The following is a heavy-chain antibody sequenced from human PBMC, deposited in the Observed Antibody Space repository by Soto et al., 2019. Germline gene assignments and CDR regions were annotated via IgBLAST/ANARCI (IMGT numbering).Heavy chain of an antibody. V-gene: IGHV4-34*01. Sequence: QVQLQQWGAGLLKPSETLSLTCAVYGGSFSGYYWTWIRQPPGTGLEWMGEINHSGSTNYNPSLKSRVTISVDTSKNQFSLKLTSVTAADTAVYYCARDKLTGLVDYWGQGTLVTVSS. CDR3: ARDKLTGLVDY. CDR2: INHSGST. D-gene: IGHD2-8*02. J-gene: IGHJ4*02. CDR1: GGSFSGYY.